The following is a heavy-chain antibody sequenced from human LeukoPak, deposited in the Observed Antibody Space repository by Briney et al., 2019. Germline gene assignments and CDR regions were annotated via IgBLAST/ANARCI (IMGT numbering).Heavy chain of an antibody. CDR2: INHSGST. CDR1: GGSFSGYY. CDR3: ARVPYDSSGSLLFDY. J-gene: IGHJ4*02. Sequence: PSETLSLTCAVYGGSFSGYYWSWIRQPPGKGLEWIGEINHSGSTNYNPSLKSRVTISVDTSKNQFSLKLSSVTAADTAVYYCARVPYDSSGSLLFDYWGQGTLVTVSS. D-gene: IGHD3-22*01. V-gene: IGHV4-34*01.